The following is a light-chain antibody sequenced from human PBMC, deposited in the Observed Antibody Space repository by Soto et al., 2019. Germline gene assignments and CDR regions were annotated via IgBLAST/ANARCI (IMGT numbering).Light chain of an antibody. CDR1: QSVSNNY. CDR3: QQYGSSGT. CDR2: GAS. V-gene: IGKV3-20*01. Sequence: EIVLTQSPGTLSLSPGERATLSCRASQSVSNNYIAWYQQEPGQAPKLLIYGASNRATGIADRFSGSGSGTGFTLTISRLEPEDFAVYYCQQYGSSGTFGQGTQVEIK. J-gene: IGKJ1*01.